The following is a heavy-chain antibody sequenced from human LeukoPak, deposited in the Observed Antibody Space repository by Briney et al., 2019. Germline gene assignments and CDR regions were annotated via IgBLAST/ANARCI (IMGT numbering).Heavy chain of an antibody. V-gene: IGHV3-30*04. CDR3: ARAPDIVVVPAAIDY. D-gene: IGHD2-2*01. CDR1: GFTFSSYA. Sequence: GGSLRLSCAASGFTFSSYAVHWVRQAPGKGLEWVAVISYDGSNKYYADSVKGRFTISRDNSKNTLYLQMNSLRAEDTAVYYCARAPDIVVVPAAIDYWGQGTLVTVSS. J-gene: IGHJ4*02. CDR2: ISYDGSNK.